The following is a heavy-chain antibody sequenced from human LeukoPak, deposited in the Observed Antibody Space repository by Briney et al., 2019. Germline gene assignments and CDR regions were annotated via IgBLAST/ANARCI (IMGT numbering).Heavy chain of an antibody. J-gene: IGHJ4*02. D-gene: IGHD3-10*01. V-gene: IGHV4-38-2*01. CDR3: ASFSYGPFDY. Sequence: PSETLSLTCAVSGYSISSGYYWGWIRQPPGKGLEWIGSIYHSGSTYYNPSLKSRVTISVDTSKNQSSLKLSSVTAADTAVYYCASFSYGPFDYWGQGTLVTVSS. CDR2: IYHSGST. CDR1: GYSISSGYY.